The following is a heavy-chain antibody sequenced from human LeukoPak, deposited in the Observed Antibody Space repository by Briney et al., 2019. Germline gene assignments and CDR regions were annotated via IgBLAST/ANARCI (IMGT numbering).Heavy chain of an antibody. CDR3: TSFGGDFWSGYPYYFDY. CDR1: GFTFSNAW. D-gene: IGHD3-3*01. Sequence: GGSLRLSCAASGFTFSNAWMSWVRQAPGKGLEWVGRIKSKTDGGTTDYAAPVKGRFTISRDDSKNTLYLQMNSLQTEDTAVYYCTSFGGDFWSGYPYYFDYWGQGTLVTVSS. J-gene: IGHJ4*02. V-gene: IGHV3-15*01. CDR2: IKSKTDGGTT.